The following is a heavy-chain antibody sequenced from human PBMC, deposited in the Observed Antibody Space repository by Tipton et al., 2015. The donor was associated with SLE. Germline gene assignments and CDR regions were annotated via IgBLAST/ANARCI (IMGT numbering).Heavy chain of an antibody. V-gene: IGHV4-61*02. CDR2: FYTRGST. CDR3: ASDDY. J-gene: IGHJ4*02. Sequence: TLSLTCTVSGDSITSGYYYWTWIRQPAGEGLEWIGRFYTRGSTNYNPALKSRVTISVDTSKNQFSLKLSSVTAADTAVYYCASDDYWGQGTLVTVSS. CDR1: GDSITSGYYY.